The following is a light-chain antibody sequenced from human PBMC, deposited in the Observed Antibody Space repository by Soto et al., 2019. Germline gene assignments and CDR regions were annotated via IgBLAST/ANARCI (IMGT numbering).Light chain of an antibody. CDR1: QSVSSRY. CDR2: GAS. V-gene: IGKV3D-15*01. Sequence: EVMMTQFPDTVSVTPGETVTLSCGASQSVSSRYLAWYQQKPGQAPRLLIYGASTRATSIPARFSGSGSGTDFTLTISSLQPEDVAAYYCQKYNSAPLTFGGGTKVDIK. CDR3: QKYNSAPLT. J-gene: IGKJ4*01.